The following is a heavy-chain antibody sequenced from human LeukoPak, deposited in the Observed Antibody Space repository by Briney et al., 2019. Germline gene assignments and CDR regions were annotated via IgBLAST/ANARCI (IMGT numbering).Heavy chain of an antibody. CDR2: IRYDGNNK. D-gene: IGHD5-12*01. CDR1: GLTFSTYV. CDR3: ARGRGYSGYVDY. Sequence: PGGSLRLSCAASGLTFSTYVMHWVRQAPGKGLEWLAFIRYDGNNKCYADSVKGRFTISRENAENSLYLQVDNLRAGDTAVYYCARGRGYSGYVDYWGQGTLVTVSS. J-gene: IGHJ4*02. V-gene: IGHV3-30*02.